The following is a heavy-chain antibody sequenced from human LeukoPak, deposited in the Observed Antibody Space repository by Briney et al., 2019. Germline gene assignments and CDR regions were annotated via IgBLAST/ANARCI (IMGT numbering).Heavy chain of an antibody. CDR2: ISYDGSNK. J-gene: IGHJ4*02. CDR1: GFTFSSYG. D-gene: IGHD6-19*01. CDR3: AKGGRSSGLGFDY. Sequence: GGSLRLSCAASGFTFSSYGMHWVRQAPGKGLEWVAVISYDGSNKYCADSVKGRFTISRDNSKNTLYLQMNSLRAEDTAVYYCAKGGRSSGLGFDYWGQGTLVTVSS. V-gene: IGHV3-30*18.